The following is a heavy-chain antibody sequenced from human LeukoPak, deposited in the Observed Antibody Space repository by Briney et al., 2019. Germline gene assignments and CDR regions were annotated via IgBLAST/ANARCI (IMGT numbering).Heavy chain of an antibody. D-gene: IGHD3-22*01. CDR1: GFPFTTHP. Sequence: PGGPLKLSFTASGFPFTTHPIPWFPKAPGMGLNWVSILPLVVGNQYYAEYVKGRFTVSRDDSKNTQYLQMNSLRAEDTAVYYCAKSSYYDSSGFYRKYYFDYWGQGTLVTVSS. CDR3: AKSSYYDSSGFYRKYYFDY. V-gene: IGHV3-23*01. J-gene: IGHJ4*02. CDR2: LPLVVGNQ.